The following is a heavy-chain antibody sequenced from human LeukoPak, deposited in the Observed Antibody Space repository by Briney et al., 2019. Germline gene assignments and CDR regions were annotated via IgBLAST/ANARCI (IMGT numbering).Heavy chain of an antibody. CDR3: AREQVAYTIFGGGFYY. CDR2: ISSNGGSV. D-gene: IGHD3-3*01. V-gene: IGHV3-64*01. Sequence: HPGGSLRLSCSASGFTFSSHAVQWGRPAPGEGLEYVSAISSNGGSVYYVNSVKGRFTISRDISNNTLYLQMRSLRAEDMAVCYCAREQVAYTIFGGGFYYWGQGTLVTVSS. CDR1: GFTFSSHA. J-gene: IGHJ4*02.